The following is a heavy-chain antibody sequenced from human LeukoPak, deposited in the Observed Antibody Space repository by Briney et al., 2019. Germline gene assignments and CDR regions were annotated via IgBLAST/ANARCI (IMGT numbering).Heavy chain of an antibody. CDR1: GFTFSGYS. V-gene: IGHV3-7*01. Sequence: GGSLRLSCAASGFTFSGYSMNWVRQAPGKGLEWVANIKQDGSEKYYVDSVKGRFTISRDNAKNSLYLQMNSLRAEDTAVYYCARDRSLTTWADYWGQGTLVTVSS. CDR2: IKQDGSEK. CDR3: ARDRSLTTWADY. J-gene: IGHJ4*02. D-gene: IGHD4-11*01.